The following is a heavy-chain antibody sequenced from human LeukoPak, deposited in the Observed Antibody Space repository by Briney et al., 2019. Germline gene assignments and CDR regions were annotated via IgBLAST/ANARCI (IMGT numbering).Heavy chain of an antibody. Sequence: GGSLRLSCAASGFTFSSYEMNWVRQAPGKGLEWVSYISSSGSTIYYADSVKGRFTISRDNAKNSLYLQLNSLRAEDTAVYYCAKGGQAMWLQRFTHFDYWGQGALVIVSS. CDR3: AKGGQAMWLQRFTHFDY. CDR2: ISSSGSTI. J-gene: IGHJ4*02. CDR1: GFTFSSYE. V-gene: IGHV3-48*03. D-gene: IGHD5-24*01.